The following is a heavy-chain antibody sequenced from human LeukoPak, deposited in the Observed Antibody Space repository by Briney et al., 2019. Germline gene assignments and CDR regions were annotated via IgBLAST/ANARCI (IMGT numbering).Heavy chain of an antibody. Sequence: SETLSLTCTVSGGSISSSSYYWGWIRQPPGKGLEWIGSIYDSGSTYDNPSLKSRVTICVDTSKNQFSLKLSSVTAADTAVYYCARHIAPRDIVVVVAAIPAYWYFDLWGRGTLVTVSS. V-gene: IGHV4-39*01. D-gene: IGHD2-15*01. CDR1: GGSISSSSYY. J-gene: IGHJ2*01. CDR3: ARHIAPRDIVVVVAAIPAYWYFDL. CDR2: IYDSGST.